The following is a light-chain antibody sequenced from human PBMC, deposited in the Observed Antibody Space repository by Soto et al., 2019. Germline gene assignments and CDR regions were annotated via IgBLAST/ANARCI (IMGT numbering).Light chain of an antibody. CDR1: SSDVGGYNY. CDR3: GSYTSRSTWL. J-gene: IGLJ3*02. V-gene: IGLV2-14*01. CDR2: EVN. Sequence: QSALTQPASVSGSAGQSITISCSGTSSDVGGYNYVSWYQQHPGKAPKLMIYEVNNRPSGVSDRFSGSKSSNTASLTISGLQAEDEADYYCGSYTSRSTWLFGGGTKLTVL.